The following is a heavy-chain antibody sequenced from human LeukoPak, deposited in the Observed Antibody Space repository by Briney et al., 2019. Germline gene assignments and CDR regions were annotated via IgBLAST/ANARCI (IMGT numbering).Heavy chain of an antibody. J-gene: IGHJ4*02. V-gene: IGHV4-59*01. D-gene: IGHD3-10*01. CDR2: IYYRGST. CDR1: GGSINTYY. Sequence: SETLSLTCTVSGGSINTYYWRWIRQPPGKGLEWIGYIYYRGSTNYNPSLKSRVTISVDTSKNQFSLKLSSVTAADTAVYFCARYVVFGSGKYYFDYWGQGSLVTVSS. CDR3: ARYVVFGSGKYYFDY.